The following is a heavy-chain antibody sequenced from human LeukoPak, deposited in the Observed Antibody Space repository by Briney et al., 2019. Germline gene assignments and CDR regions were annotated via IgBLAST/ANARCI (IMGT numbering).Heavy chain of an antibody. J-gene: IGHJ4*02. CDR1: GGSISSGDYY. V-gene: IGHV4-30-4*01. D-gene: IGHD3-22*01. CDR3: ARAYDTSGYYPEFDY. CDR2: MYYSGST. Sequence: SETLSLTCTVSGGSISSGDYYWSWIRQPPGKGLEWIAYMYYSGSTYYNPSLKSRVTMSADTSKNQLSLKLSSVTAADTAVYYCARAYDTSGYYPEFDYWGQGTLVTVSS.